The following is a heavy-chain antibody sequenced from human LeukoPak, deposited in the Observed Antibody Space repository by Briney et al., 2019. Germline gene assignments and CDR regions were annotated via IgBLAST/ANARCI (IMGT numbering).Heavy chain of an antibody. CDR1: GFTFMTYW. D-gene: IGHD3-16*01. V-gene: IGHV3-66*01. CDR2: IYSGGST. J-gene: IGHJ4*02. CDR3: ARGEVAFDY. Sequence: PGGSLRLSCAASGFTFMTYWMHWVRQAPGKGLEWVSVIYSGGSTYYADSVKGRFTISRDNSKNTLYLQMNSLRAEDTAVYYCARGEVAFDYWGQGTLVTVSS.